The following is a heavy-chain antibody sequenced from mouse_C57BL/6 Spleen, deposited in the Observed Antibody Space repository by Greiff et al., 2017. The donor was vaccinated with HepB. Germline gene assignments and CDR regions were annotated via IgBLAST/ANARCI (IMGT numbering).Heavy chain of an antibody. CDR1: GFSLTSYG. J-gene: IGHJ3*01. Sequence: VKLMESGPGLVAPSQSLSITCTVSGFSLTSYGVSWVHQPPGKGLEWLGVIWGDGSTNYHSALISRLSISKDNSKSQVFLKLNSLQTDDTATYYCARALDDYYGSSYPFAYWGQGTLVTVSA. D-gene: IGHD1-1*01. CDR3: ARALDDYYGSSYPFAY. V-gene: IGHV2-3*01. CDR2: IWGDGST.